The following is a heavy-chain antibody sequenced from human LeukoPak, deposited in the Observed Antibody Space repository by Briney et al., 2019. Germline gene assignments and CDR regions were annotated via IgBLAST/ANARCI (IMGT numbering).Heavy chain of an antibody. CDR1: GFTFTSYG. D-gene: IGHD1-1*01. CDR3: GKDRQLDC. CDR2: IGGSGADT. V-gene: IGHV3-23*01. Sequence: PGGSLRLSCAASGFTFTSYGLSWVRQAPGKGLEWVSGIGGSGADTYYADSVKGRFTISRDNSKNTLFLQMDSLRAEDTAVYYCGKDRQLDCWGQGTLVTVSS. J-gene: IGHJ4*02.